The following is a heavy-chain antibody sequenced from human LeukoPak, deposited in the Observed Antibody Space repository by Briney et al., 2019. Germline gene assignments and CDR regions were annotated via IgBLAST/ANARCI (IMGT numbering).Heavy chain of an antibody. D-gene: IGHD5-18*01. V-gene: IGHV3-23*01. CDR2: IFGSGGSP. Sequence: GGSLRLSCEASGFTFGSFAMYRVRQAPGKGLDWIAGIFGSGGSPHYADSVKGRFTISRDNSKNTVYLQINSLRAEDTAVYYCGKTTAGYSSGQKPAWPVDYWGQGTLVTVSS. J-gene: IGHJ4*02. CDR3: GKTTAGYSSGQKPAWPVDY. CDR1: GFTFGSFA.